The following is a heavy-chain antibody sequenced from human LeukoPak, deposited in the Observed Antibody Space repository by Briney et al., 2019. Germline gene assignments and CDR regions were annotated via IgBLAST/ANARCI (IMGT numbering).Heavy chain of an antibody. CDR3: ARGKSPYGMDV. CDR2: IYYSGRT. J-gene: IGHJ6*02. V-gene: IGHV4-59*08. Sequence: EWIGYIYYSGRTNYNPSLKSRVTISVDTSKNQFSLKLSSVTAADTAVYYCARGKSPYGMDVWGQGTTVTVSS.